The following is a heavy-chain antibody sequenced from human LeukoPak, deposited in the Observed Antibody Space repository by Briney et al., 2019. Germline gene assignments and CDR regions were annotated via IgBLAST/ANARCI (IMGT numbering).Heavy chain of an antibody. CDR1: GYTLTELS. V-gene: IGHV1-24*01. CDR3: ARGSGWLDPFDY. Sequence: ASVKVSCKVSGYTLTELSMHWVRQAPGKGLEWMGGFDPEDGETIYAQKFQGRVTMTEDTSTDTAYMELSSLRSEDTAVYYCARGSGWLDPFDYWGQGTLVTVSS. D-gene: IGHD6-19*01. J-gene: IGHJ4*02. CDR2: FDPEDGET.